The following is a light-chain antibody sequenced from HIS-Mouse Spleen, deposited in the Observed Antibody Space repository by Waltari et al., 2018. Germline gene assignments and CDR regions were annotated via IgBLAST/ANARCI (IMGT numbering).Light chain of an antibody. Sequence: QSVLTQPPSASGTPGQRVTISCSGSRSNLGRNYVYWYQQLPGTAPKLLISRNNQRPSGVPDRFSGSKSGTSASLAISGLRSEDEADYYCAAWDDSLSGYVFGTGTKVTVL. CDR2: RNN. CDR3: AAWDDSLSGYV. J-gene: IGLJ1*01. CDR1: RSNLGRNY. V-gene: IGLV1-47*01.